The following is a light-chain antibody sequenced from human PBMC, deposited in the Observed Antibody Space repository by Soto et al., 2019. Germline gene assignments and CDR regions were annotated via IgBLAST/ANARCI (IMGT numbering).Light chain of an antibody. CDR3: HLWDIRSDHVV. J-gene: IGLJ2*01. V-gene: IGLV3-21*02. CDR2: DDT. Sequence: SYELTQPPSVSVAPGQTARITCGGNNIGSNSVHWYRQKPGQPPVLVVYDDTDRPSGIPERFSGSNSGNTATLTISGVEGGDEADYYCHLWDIRSDHVVFGGVTQLTVL. CDR1: NIGSNS.